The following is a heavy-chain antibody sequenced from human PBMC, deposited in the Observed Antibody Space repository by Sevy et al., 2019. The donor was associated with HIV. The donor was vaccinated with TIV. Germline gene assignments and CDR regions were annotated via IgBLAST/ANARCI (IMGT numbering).Heavy chain of an antibody. Sequence: GGSLRLSCAASGFTFRTYSMNWVRQAPGKVLEWLSSISDDSRYIYYSDSVKGRFTISRANAKNLLYLQMNNLRVEDTAIYYCARDFTIFGVVSGIDYWGQGNLVTVSS. CDR3: ARDFTIFGVVSGIDY. CDR1: GFTFRTYS. V-gene: IGHV3-21*04. D-gene: IGHD3-3*01. J-gene: IGHJ4*02. CDR2: ISDDSRYI.